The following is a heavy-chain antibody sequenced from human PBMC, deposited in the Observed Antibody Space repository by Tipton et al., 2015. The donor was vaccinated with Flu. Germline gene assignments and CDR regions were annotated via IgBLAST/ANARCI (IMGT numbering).Heavy chain of an antibody. J-gene: IGHJ4*02. Sequence: QLVQSGAEVKKPGASVKVSCKASGYTFTSYGISWVRQAPGQGLEWMGWISGYNGNTNYAQKLQGRVTMTTDTSTSTAYMELRSLRSDDTDVYYCARMDPYDSSGYQDYWGQGTLVTVSS. D-gene: IGHD3-22*01. V-gene: IGHV1-18*01. CDR2: ISGYNGNT. CDR1: GYTFTSYG. CDR3: ARMDPYDSSGYQDY.